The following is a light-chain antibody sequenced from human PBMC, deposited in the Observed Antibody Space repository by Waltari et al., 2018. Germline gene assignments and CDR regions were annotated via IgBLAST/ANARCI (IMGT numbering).Light chain of an antibody. J-gene: IGLJ2*01. CDR2: DVS. Sequence: QSALTQPASVSGSPGQSVTIFCAGTSNDVGGYNSVSWYQEHPGQAPRVILDDVSDRPSGVSDRFSASKSGNTASLTISGLEDEDEADYSCSCQSSNDVVLFGGGTTLTVL. CDR1: SNDVGGYNS. CDR3: SCQSSNDVVL. V-gene: IGLV2-14*01.